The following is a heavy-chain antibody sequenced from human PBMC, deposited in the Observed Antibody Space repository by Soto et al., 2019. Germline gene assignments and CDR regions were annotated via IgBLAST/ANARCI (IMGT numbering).Heavy chain of an antibody. CDR2: ISAYNGNT. V-gene: IGHV1-18*01. CDR3: ARGPWNRSDY. Sequence: QVQLVQSGAEVKKPGASVKVSCKASGYTFTSYGIIWVRQAPGQGLEWMGWISAYNGNTTYAQKLQGRVTMTTDTSTRTAYMEVRSLRADDTDVYYCARGPWNRSDYLGQGTLVNVAA. J-gene: IGHJ4*02. D-gene: IGHD1-1*01. CDR1: GYTFTSYG.